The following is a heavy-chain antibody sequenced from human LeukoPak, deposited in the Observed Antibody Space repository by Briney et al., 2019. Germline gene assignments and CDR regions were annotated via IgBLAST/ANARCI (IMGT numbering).Heavy chain of an antibody. CDR3: AKPYSGSYHDAFDI. D-gene: IGHD1-26*01. CDR2: ISWNSGSI. CDR1: GFTFSSYA. Sequence: GGSLRLSCAASGFTFSSYAMSWVRQAPGKGLEWVSGISWNSGSIGCADSVKGRFTISRDNAKNSLYLQMNSLRAEDTALYYCAKPYSGSYHDAFDIWGQGTMVTVSS. V-gene: IGHV3-9*01. J-gene: IGHJ3*02.